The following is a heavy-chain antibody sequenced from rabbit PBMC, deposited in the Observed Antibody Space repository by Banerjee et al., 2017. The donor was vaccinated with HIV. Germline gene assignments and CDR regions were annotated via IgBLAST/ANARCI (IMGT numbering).Heavy chain of an antibody. CDR3: ARGDTGSRHSTFNL. V-gene: IGHV1S45*01. D-gene: IGHD1-1*01. CDR2: INTSSGNN. J-gene: IGHJ4*01. Sequence: QEQLVEYGGALVQPGRSLTLTCTASGFSFSNKYVMCWVRQAPGKGLEWIACINTSSGNNVYASWAKGRFTIAKTSSTTVTLQMTSLTAADTATYFCARGDTGSRHSTFNLWGPGTLVTVS. CDR1: GFSFSNKYV.